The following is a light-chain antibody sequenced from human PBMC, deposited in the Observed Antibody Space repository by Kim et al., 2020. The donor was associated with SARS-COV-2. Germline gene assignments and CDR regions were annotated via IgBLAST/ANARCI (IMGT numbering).Light chain of an antibody. CDR2: FAS. V-gene: IGKV6D-21*02. CDR1: QNIGSS. CDR3: HQSSTLPYT. Sequence: VTQGEKVTITCRASQNIGSSLHWYQQKRDQSPRLLIKFASRSMSGVPSRFSGSGSGTDFTLTINSLETEDVAVYYCHQSSTLPYTFGQGTKLEI. J-gene: IGKJ2*01.